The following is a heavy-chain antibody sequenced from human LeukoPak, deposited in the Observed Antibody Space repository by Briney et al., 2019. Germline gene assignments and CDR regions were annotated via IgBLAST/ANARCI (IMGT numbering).Heavy chain of an antibody. CDR1: GGSISSYY. V-gene: IGHV4-59*01. CDR2: IYYSGST. CDR3: ARYLCSGGSCYWDY. J-gene: IGHJ4*02. Sequence: SETLSLTCTVSGGSISSYYWSWIRRPPGKGLEWIGYIYYSGSTNYNPSLKSRVTISVDTSKNQFSLKLSSVTAADTAVYCCARYLCSGGSCYWDYWGQGTLVTVSS. D-gene: IGHD2-15*01.